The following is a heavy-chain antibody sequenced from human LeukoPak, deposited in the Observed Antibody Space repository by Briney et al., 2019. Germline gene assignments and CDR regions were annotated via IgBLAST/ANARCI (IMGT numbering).Heavy chain of an antibody. V-gene: IGHV1-2*02. CDR1: GYTFTGYY. Sequence: ASVKVSCKASGYTFTGYYMHWVRQAPGQGLEWMGWVSPNSGGTNYAQKFQGRVTMTRDTSITTAYMEMSRLKSDDTAVYYCARGSAVVGYTRGDAFDLWGQGTMVTVSS. D-gene: IGHD5-18*01. CDR3: ARGSAVVGYTRGDAFDL. J-gene: IGHJ3*01. CDR2: VSPNSGGT.